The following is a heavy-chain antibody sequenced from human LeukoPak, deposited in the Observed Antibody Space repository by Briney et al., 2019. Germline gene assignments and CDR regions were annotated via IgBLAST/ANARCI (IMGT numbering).Heavy chain of an antibody. CDR1: GGSISSYY. Sequence: KSSETLSLTCTVSGGSISSYYWSWIRQPAGKGLEWIGRIYTSGSTNYNPSLKSRVTMSVDTSKNQFSLKLSSVTAADTAVYYCARDQGRAGPGWNWFDPWGQGTLVTVSS. V-gene: IGHV4-4*07. J-gene: IGHJ5*02. CDR3: ARDQGRAGPGWNWFDP. CDR2: IYTSGST. D-gene: IGHD3-10*01.